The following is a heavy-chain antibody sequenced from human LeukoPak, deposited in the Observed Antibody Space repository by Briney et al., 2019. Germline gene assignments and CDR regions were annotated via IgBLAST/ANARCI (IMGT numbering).Heavy chain of an antibody. J-gene: IGHJ3*02. CDR3: ARGRTVVTPGDAFDI. CDR2: ISSSSSYT. D-gene: IGHD4-23*01. CDR1: GFTFSDYY. Sequence: GGSLRLSCAAPGFTFSDYYMSWIRQAPGKGLEWVSYISSSSSYTNYADSVKGRFTISRDNAKNSLYLQMNSLRAEDTAVYYCARGRTVVTPGDAFDIWGQGTMVTVSS. V-gene: IGHV3-11*05.